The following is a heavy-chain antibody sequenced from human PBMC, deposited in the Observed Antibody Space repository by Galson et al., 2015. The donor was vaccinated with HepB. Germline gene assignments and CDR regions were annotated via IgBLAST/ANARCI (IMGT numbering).Heavy chain of an antibody. CDR1: GYSFTSYW. CDR3: ARHRYCSSTSCYGLAARSYYYGMDV. J-gene: IGHJ6*02. V-gene: IGHV5-10-1*01. CDR2: IDPSDSYT. D-gene: IGHD2-2*01. Sequence: SGAEVKKPGESLRISCKGSGYSFTSYWISWVRQMPGKGLEWMGRIDPSDSYTNYSPSFQGHVTISADKSISTAYLQWSSLKASDTAMYYCARHRYCSSTSCYGLAARSYYYGMDVWGQGTTVTVSS.